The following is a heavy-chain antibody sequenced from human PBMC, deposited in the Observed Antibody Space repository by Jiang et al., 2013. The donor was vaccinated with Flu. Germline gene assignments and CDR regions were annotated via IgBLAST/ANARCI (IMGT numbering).Heavy chain of an antibody. CDR3: ARLEDWSGRVVVIGYYFDY. CDR1: GYSFTSYW. Sequence: GAEVKKPGESLKISCKGSGYSFTSYWIGWVRQMPGKGLEWMGIIYPGDSDTRYSPSFQGQVTISADKSISTAYLQWSSLKASDTAMYYCARLEDWSGRVVVIGYYFDYWGQGTLVTVSS. V-gene: IGHV5-51*01. CDR2: IYPGDSDT. J-gene: IGHJ4*02. D-gene: IGHD3-22*01.